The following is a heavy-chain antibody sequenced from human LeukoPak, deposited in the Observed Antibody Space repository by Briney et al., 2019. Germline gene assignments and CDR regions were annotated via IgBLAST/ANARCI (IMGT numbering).Heavy chain of an antibody. J-gene: IGHJ4*02. CDR1: GFTVSSYY. V-gene: IGHV3-21*01. CDR2: ISTSSNYI. CDR3: ARVSAHAGIAVAASDY. Sequence: GGSLRLSCAASGFTVSSYYMNWVRQAPGKELEWVSSISTSSNYIYYADSLRGRFTISRDNAKNSLYLQMNGLRAEDTAVYYCARVSAHAGIAVAASDYWGQGTLVTVSS. D-gene: IGHD6-19*01.